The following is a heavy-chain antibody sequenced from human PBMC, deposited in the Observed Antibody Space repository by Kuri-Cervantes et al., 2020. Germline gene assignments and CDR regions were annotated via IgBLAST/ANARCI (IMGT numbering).Heavy chain of an antibody. CDR1: GFTFSDYY. CDR2: ISSSSSYI. V-gene: IGHV3-11*06. J-gene: IGHJ4*02. CDR3: ASLLLWFGELPPRGDY. Sequence: GGSLRLSCAASGFTFSDYYMSWIRQAPGKGLEWVSSISSSSSYIYYADSVKGRFTISRDNAKNSLYLQMNSLRAEDTAVYYCASLLLWFGELPPRGDYWGQGTLVTVSS. D-gene: IGHD3-10*01.